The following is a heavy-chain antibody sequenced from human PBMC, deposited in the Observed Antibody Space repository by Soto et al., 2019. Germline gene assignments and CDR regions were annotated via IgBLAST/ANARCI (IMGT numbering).Heavy chain of an antibody. D-gene: IGHD3-16*02. CDR2: INHSGST. CDR3: ARAKYDYVWGSYRPAFDY. Sequence: PSETLSLTCAVYGGSFSGYYWSWIRQPPGKGLEWIGEINHSGSTNYNPSLKSRVTISVDTSKNQFSLKLSSVTAADTAVYYCARAKYDYVWGSYRPAFDYWGQGTLVTVYS. J-gene: IGHJ4*02. V-gene: IGHV4-34*01. CDR1: GGSFSGYY.